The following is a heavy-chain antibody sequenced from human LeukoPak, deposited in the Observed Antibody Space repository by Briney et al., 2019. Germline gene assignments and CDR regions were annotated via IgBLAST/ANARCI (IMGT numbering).Heavy chain of an antibody. CDR1: GYTFTSYG. CDR3: ARGGSGWNSDY. Sequence: ASVTVSCRASGYTFTSYGITWVRQAPGQGLEWMGWISPYNGNTNYAQKFQGRVTMTTDTSATTASMEVRSLRSDDTAVYYCARGGSGWNSDYWGQGTLVTVSS. V-gene: IGHV1-18*01. J-gene: IGHJ4*02. D-gene: IGHD6-19*01. CDR2: ISPYNGNT.